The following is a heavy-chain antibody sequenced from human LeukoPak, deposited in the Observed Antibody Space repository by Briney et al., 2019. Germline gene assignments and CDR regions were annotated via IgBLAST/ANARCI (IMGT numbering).Heavy chain of an antibody. V-gene: IGHV3-30*04. D-gene: IGHD5-18*01. CDR3: AREDTAMAGYFDY. CDR2: ISYDGSNK. CDR1: GFTFSSYA. Sequence: AGGSLRLSCAASGFTFSSYAMHWIRQAPGKGLEWVAVISYDGSNKYYADSVKGRFTISRDNSKNTLYLQMNSLRAEDTAVYYCAREDTAMAGYFDYWGQGTLVTVSS. J-gene: IGHJ4*02.